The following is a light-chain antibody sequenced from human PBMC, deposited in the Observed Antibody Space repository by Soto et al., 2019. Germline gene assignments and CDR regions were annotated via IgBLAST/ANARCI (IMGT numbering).Light chain of an antibody. CDR2: AAS. CDR1: LAISNY. Sequence: DILMTQSPSSLSASVGDRVTISCRASLAISNYLAWYQQRPGKVPTLLIYAASSLQSGVPSQFSGSGSGTDFTLTINSLQPEDVATYYCQRYNSAPLTFGGGTKVEIK. J-gene: IGKJ4*01. CDR3: QRYNSAPLT. V-gene: IGKV1-27*01.